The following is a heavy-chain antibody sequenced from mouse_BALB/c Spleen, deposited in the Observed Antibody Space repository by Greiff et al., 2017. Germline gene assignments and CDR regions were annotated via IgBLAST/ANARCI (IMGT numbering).Heavy chain of an antibody. CDR3: ARQFGAYVGYFEV. CDR2: INSNGGST. CDR1: GFTFSSYY. J-gene: IGHJ1*01. V-gene: IGHV5-6-2*01. D-gene: IGHD2-10*02. Sequence: EVQGVESGGGLVKLGGSLKLSCAASGFTFSSYYMSWVRQTPEKRLELVAAINSNGGSTYYPDTVKGRFTISRDNAKNTLYLQMSSLKSEDTALYYCARQFGAYVGYFEVWGAGTTVTVSS.